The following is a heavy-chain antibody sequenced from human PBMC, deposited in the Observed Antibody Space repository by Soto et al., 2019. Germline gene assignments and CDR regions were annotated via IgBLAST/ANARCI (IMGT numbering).Heavy chain of an antibody. Sequence: GASVKVSCKASGDTFSGYPINWVRQAPGEGLEWMGRIIPVFGTTNDAQRFEGRVTFTADESTNTAYMELRGLLSEDTAIYYCARDGGFGELKYWGPGTLVTVYS. CDR1: GDTFSGYP. V-gene: IGHV1-69*13. D-gene: IGHD3-10*01. CDR2: IIPVFGTT. CDR3: ARDGGFGELKY. J-gene: IGHJ4*02.